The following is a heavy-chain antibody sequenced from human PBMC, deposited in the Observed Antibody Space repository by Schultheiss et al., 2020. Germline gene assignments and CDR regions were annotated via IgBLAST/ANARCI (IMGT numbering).Heavy chain of an antibody. Sequence: GGSLRLSCTASGFTFGDYAMSWFRQAPGKGLEWVSAISGSGGSTYYADSVKGRFTISRDNAKNTLYLQMNSLRAEDTAVYYCARAGLGADYGDYFDYWGQGTLVTVSS. D-gene: IGHD4-17*01. J-gene: IGHJ4*02. CDR2: ISGSGGST. CDR3: ARAGLGADYGDYFDY. CDR1: GFTFGDYA. V-gene: IGHV3-23*01.